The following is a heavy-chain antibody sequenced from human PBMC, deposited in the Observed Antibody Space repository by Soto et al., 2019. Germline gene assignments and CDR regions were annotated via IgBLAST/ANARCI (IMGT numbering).Heavy chain of an antibody. D-gene: IGHD2-2*01. V-gene: IGHV1-69*13. Sequence: VKVSCKASGGTFSSYAISWVRQAPGQGLEWMGGIIPIFGTANYAQKFQGRVTITADESTSTAYMELSSLRSEDTAVYYCARAGSIVLVPAGGNWFDPWGQGTLVTVSS. CDR1: GGTFSSYA. CDR2: IIPIFGTA. CDR3: ARAGSIVLVPAGGNWFDP. J-gene: IGHJ5*02.